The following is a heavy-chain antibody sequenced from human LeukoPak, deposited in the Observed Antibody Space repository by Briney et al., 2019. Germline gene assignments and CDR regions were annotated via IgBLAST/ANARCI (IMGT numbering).Heavy chain of an antibody. V-gene: IGHV4-31*03. CDR2: IYYSGST. D-gene: IGHD4-17*01. CDR1: GGSISSGGYY. J-gene: IGHJ4*02. Sequence: PSETLSLTCTVSGGSISSGGYYWSWIRQHPGKGLEWIGYIYYSGSTYYNPSLKSRVTISVDTSKNQFSLKLSSVTAADTAVYYCARARYGVYIDYWGQGTLVTVSS. CDR3: ARARYGVYIDY.